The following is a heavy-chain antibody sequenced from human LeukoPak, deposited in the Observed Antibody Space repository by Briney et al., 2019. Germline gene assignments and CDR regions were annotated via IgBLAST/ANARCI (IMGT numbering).Heavy chain of an antibody. CDR2: IYYSGST. CDR3: ARDPPPYSSAKYYFDY. J-gene: IGHJ4*02. D-gene: IGHD6-25*01. V-gene: IGHV4-59*12. Sequence: SETLSLTCTVSGGSISSYSWSWIRQPPGKGLEWIGYIYYSGSTYYNPSLKSRITISVDTSKNQFSLKLSSVTAADTAVYYCARDPPPYSSAKYYFDYWGQGTLVTVSS. CDR1: GGSISSYS.